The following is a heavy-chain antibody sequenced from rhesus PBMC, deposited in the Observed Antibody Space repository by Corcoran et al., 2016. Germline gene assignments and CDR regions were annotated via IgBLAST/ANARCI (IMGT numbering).Heavy chain of an antibody. D-gene: IGHD6-31*01. CDR2: IHGSGTTT. Sequence: QVQLQESGLGLVKPSETLSLTCTVSGGSIRGYYWNWIRQIPGKGLEWIANIHGSGTTTNYKPSLKSRVTLSVDTSKNQFSLKLTSGTAADTAVYYCARQTSGWAVTDVWGPGVLVTVSS. J-gene: IGHJ5-1*01. V-gene: IGHV4S11*01. CDR1: GGSIRGYY. CDR3: ARQTSGWAVTDV.